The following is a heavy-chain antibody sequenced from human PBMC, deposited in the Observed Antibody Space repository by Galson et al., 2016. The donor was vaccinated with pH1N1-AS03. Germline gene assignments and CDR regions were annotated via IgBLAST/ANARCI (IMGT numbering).Heavy chain of an antibody. D-gene: IGHD5-12*01. V-gene: IGHV4-30-4*01. CDR2: IHHTGST. J-gene: IGHJ5*01. Sequence: LSLTCSVSGDSISTDDHYWSWLRQTPGKGLEWIAYIHHTGSTYYNPSLRSRVTLSTDATKNQFSLKLSSVTAADTAIYYCARDHHGHSLGYDLSCFDSWGQGTLVTVSS. CDR1: GDSISTDDHY. CDR3: ARDHHGHSLGYDLSCFDS.